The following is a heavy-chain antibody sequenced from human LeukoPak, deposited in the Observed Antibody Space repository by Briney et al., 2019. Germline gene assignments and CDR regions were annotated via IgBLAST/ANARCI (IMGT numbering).Heavy chain of an antibody. Sequence: SETLSLTCAVYGGSFSGYYWTWIRQPPGKGLEWIGEITHSGSANSNPSLKSRVTISMDTSKNQFSLKLSSVTAADTAVYYCARGYSNGYSPDYWGQGALVTVSS. D-gene: IGHD5-18*01. CDR3: ARGYSNGYSPDY. V-gene: IGHV4-34*01. J-gene: IGHJ4*02. CDR1: GGSFSGYY. CDR2: ITHSGSA.